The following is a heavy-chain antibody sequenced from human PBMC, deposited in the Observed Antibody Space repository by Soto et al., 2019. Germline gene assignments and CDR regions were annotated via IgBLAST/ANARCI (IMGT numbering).Heavy chain of an antibody. Sequence: ASVKVSCKASGYIFTAYSMHWVRQAPGQGLEWLGWINPNSGDTIYAQKFQDRVTMTCDTSVSTAYLELSSLSSDDTALYYCAREASAVVSLDYWGQGSLVTVSS. D-gene: IGHD2-15*01. CDR2: INPNSGDT. J-gene: IGHJ4*02. V-gene: IGHV1-2*02. CDR3: AREASAVVSLDY. CDR1: GYIFTAYS.